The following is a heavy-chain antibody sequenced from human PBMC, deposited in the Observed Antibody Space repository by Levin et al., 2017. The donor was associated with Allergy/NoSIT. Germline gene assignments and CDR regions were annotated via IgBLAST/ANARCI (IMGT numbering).Heavy chain of an antibody. CDR1: GFTVSSNY. CDR3: ASGTYYDFWSGYYYYYYMDV. D-gene: IGHD3-3*01. CDR2: IYSGGST. V-gene: IGHV3-53*01. J-gene: IGHJ6*03. Sequence: GGSLRLSCAASGFTVSSNYMSWVRQAPGKGLEWVSVIYSGGSTYYADSVKGRFTISRDNSKNTLYLQMNSLRAEDTAVYYCASGTYYDFWSGYYYYYYMDVWGKGTTVTVSS.